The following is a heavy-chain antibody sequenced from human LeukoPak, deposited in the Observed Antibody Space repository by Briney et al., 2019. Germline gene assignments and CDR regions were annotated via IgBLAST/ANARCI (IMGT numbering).Heavy chain of an antibody. Sequence: GGSLRLSCAASGFTFRTYWMTWVRQAPGKGLEWVAIIKQDGSEKCYVDSVKGRFTISRDNAKNSLYLQMDSLRSEDTAVYYCAREHSSGWYDYWGQGTLVTVSS. J-gene: IGHJ4*02. CDR1: GFTFRTYW. D-gene: IGHD6-19*01. CDR3: AREHSSGWYDY. CDR2: IKQDGSEK. V-gene: IGHV3-7*05.